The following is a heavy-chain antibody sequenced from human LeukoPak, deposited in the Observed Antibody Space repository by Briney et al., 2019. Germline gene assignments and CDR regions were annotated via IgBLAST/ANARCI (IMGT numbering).Heavy chain of an antibody. D-gene: IGHD6-13*01. CDR2: IYYSGST. Sequence: SETLSLTCTVSGGSISSYYWSWIRQPPGKGLEWIGYIYYSGSTNYNPSLKSRVTISVDTSKNQFSLKLSSVTAADTAVYYCARAGYSRPPRDFNAFDIWGQGTMVTVSS. J-gene: IGHJ3*02. V-gene: IGHV4-59*12. CDR3: ARAGYSRPPRDFNAFDI. CDR1: GGSISSYY.